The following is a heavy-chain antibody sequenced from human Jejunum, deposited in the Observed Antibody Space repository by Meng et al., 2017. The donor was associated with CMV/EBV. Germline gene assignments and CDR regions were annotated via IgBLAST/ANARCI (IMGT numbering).Heavy chain of an antibody. J-gene: IGHJ4*02. CDR3: ARQQGYFDSTMAYFDS. CDR1: FSTYA. D-gene: IGHD2/OR15-2a*01. CDR2: ISIYGRNE. Sequence: FSTYAMDWVRQAPGKSLECVAIISIYGRNEYYADSVKGRFTISRDDSKNTVYLEMNNLKPDDTAIYYCARQQGYFDSTMAYFDSWGQGTQVTVSS. V-gene: IGHV3-30*03.